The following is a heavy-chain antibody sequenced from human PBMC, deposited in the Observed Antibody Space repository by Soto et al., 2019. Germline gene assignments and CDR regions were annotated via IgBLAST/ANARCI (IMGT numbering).Heavy chain of an antibody. D-gene: IGHD3-22*01. V-gene: IGHV1-69*01. J-gene: IGHJ4*02. CDR1: GGTFSSYA. CDR2: IIPIFGTA. CDR3: ASIESSGYYYGGPRGFDY. Sequence: QVQLVQSGAEVKKPGSSVKVSCKASGGTFSSYAISWVRQAPGQGLEWMGGIIPIFGTANYAQKFQGRVTITADESTSTAYMELSSLRSEDTAVYYCASIESSGYYYGGPRGFDYWGQGTLVTVSS.